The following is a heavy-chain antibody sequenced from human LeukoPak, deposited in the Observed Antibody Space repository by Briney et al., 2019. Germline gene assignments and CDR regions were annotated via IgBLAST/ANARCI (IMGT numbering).Heavy chain of an antibody. J-gene: IGHJ6*02. CDR2: IYPGDSDT. Sequence: GESLKISCQGSGYSFTSYWLGWGRQMPGKGLEWMGIIYPGDSDTRYSPSFQVQVTISADKSISTAYLQWSSLKASDTAMYYCASESDHDYSNTYYYYGMDVWGQGTTVTVSS. V-gene: IGHV5-51*01. CDR3: ASESDHDYSNTYYYYGMDV. CDR1: GYSFTSYW. D-gene: IGHD4-4*01.